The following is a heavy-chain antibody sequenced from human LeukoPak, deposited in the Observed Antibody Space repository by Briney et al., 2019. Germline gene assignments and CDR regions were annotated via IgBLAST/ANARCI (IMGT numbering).Heavy chain of an antibody. CDR2: ISSSSSYI. CDR1: GFTFSSYS. V-gene: IGHV3-21*01. J-gene: IGHJ3*02. D-gene: IGHD2-2*01. CDR3: ARDCYCSSTSCCSDAFDI. Sequence: GSLRLSCAASGFTFSSYSMNWVRQAPGKALEWVSSISSSSSYIYYADSVKGRFTISRDNAKNSLYLQMNSLRAEDTAVYYCARDCYCSSTSCCSDAFDIWGQGTMVTVSS.